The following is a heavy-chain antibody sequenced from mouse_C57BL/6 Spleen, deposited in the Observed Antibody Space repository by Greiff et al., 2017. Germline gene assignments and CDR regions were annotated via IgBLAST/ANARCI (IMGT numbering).Heavy chain of an antibody. CDR3: AREDYGRFYAMDY. CDR2: ISSGSSTI. V-gene: IGHV5-17*01. J-gene: IGHJ4*01. CDR1: GFTFSDYG. Sequence: EVQLVESGGGLVKPGGSLKLSCAASGFTFSDYGMHWVRQAPEKGLEWVAYISSGSSTIYYADTVKGRFTISRDNAKNTLFLQMTSLRSEDTAMYYCAREDYGRFYAMDYWGQGTSVTVSS. D-gene: IGHD2-4*01.